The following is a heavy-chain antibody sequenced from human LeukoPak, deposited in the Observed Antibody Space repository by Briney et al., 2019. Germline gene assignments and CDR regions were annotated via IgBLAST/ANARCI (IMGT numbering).Heavy chain of an antibody. CDR1: GYTFTSYY. D-gene: IGHD6-13*01. J-gene: IGHJ4*02. CDR2: MNPNSGNT. V-gene: IGHV1-8*02. CDR3: ARGDSSSWYKAG. Sequence: ASVKVSCKASGYTFTSYYMHWVRQAPGQGLEWMGWMNPNSGNTGYAQKFQGRVTMTRNTSISTAYMELSSLRSEDTAVYYCARGDSSSWYKAGWGQGTLVTVSS.